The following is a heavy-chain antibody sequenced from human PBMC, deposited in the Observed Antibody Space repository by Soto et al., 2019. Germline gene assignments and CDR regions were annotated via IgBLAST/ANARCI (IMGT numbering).Heavy chain of an antibody. CDR3: ARIRVVGVDTPMLTSFDY. Sequence: PTLMSPTQTLALTCTFSGFSLSTSGMCMSWIRQPPRKALEWLALIDWDDDKYYSTSLRTRLTISKDTSKNQVVLTMTNMDPVDTATYYCARIRVVGVDTPMLTSFDYWGEGTLVTLSS. J-gene: IGHJ4*02. CDR2: IDWDDDK. V-gene: IGHV2-70*01. CDR1: GFSLSTSGMC. D-gene: IGHD5-18*01.